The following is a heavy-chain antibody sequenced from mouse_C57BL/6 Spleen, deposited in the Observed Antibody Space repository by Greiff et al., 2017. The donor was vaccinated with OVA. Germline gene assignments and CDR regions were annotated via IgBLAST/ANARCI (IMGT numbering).Heavy chain of an antibody. Sequence: VQLQQSGAELVKPGASVKLSCTASGFNIKDYYMHWVKQRTEQGLEWIGRIDPEDGETKYAPQFQGKATITADTSSNTAYLQLSSLTSEDTAVYYCAPIYYYGSGYFDVWGTRTTVTVSS. CDR3: APIYYYGSGYFDV. V-gene: IGHV14-2*01. CDR1: GFNIKDYY. J-gene: IGHJ1*03. CDR2: IDPEDGET. D-gene: IGHD1-1*01.